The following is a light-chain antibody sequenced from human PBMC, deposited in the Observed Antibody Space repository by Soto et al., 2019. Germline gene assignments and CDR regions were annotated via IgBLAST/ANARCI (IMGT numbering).Light chain of an antibody. CDR3: QQSYTTPRT. CDR2: AAS. J-gene: IGKJ1*01. V-gene: IGKV1-39*01. Sequence: DIQMTQSPSTLSASVGDTVTITCRASESISIWLAWYQQKPGKAPNLLIYAASSLEGGVPSRFSGSGSGTDFTLTISSLQPEDFATYYCQQSYTTPRTFGQGTKVDIK. CDR1: ESISIW.